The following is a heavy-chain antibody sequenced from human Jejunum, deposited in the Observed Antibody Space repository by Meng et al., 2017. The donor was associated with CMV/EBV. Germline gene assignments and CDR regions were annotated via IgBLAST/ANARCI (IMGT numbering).Heavy chain of an antibody. CDR3: ARLSAYYFDY. CDR2: IYPSSGST. Sequence: QWRLVQSGAEVKKPGASVKVSCKASGYTFTSHSMHWVRQAPGQGLEWMGIIYPSSGSTTYAQKFQGRVTMTSDTSTGTVYMELSSLRSEDTAVDYCARLSAYYFDYWGQGTLVTVSS. V-gene: IGHV1-46*01. J-gene: IGHJ4*02. CDR1: GYTFTSHS.